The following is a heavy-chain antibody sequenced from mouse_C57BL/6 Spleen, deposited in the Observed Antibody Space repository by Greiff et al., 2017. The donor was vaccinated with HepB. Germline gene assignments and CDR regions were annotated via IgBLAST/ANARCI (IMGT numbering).Heavy chain of an antibody. D-gene: IGHD2-4*01. CDR3: TKGLRRRDWYFDV. CDR1: GYTFTDYE. J-gene: IGHJ1*03. V-gene: IGHV1-15*01. Sequence: VKLMESGAELVRPGASVTLSCKASGYTFTDYEMHWVKQTPVHGLEWIGAIDPETGGTAYNQKFKGKAILTADKSSSTAYMELRSLTSEDSAVYYCTKGLRRRDWYFDVWGTGTTVTVSS. CDR2: IDPETGGT.